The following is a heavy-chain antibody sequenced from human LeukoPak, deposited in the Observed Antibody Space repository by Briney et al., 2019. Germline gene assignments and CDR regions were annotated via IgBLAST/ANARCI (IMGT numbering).Heavy chain of an antibody. V-gene: IGHV3-13*01. CDR3: ARGRGVSTSWYFDY. CDR2: ITTAGDT. J-gene: IGHJ4*02. D-gene: IGHD6-13*01. Sequence: GGSLRLSCAASGFTFSTYDMHWVRQVTGKGLEWVSTITTAGDTYYPVSVKGRFIISRENAKNSLYLQMNSLRGGDTAIFYCARGRGVSTSWYFDYWGQGTLVTVSS. CDR1: GFTFSTYD.